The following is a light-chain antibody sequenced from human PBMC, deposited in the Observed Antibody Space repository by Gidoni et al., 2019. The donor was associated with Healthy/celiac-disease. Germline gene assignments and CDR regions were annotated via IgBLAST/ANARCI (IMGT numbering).Light chain of an antibody. V-gene: IGKV4-1*01. Sequence: DLVMTQSPDSLAVSLGERATINCKSSQSVLYSSNNKNYLAWYQQKPGQPPKLLIYWASTRESGVPDRFSGSGSGTDFTPTISSLQAEDVAVYYCQQYYSTPPWTFGQGTKVEIK. CDR1: QSVLYSSNNKNY. CDR2: WAS. CDR3: QQYYSTPPWT. J-gene: IGKJ1*01.